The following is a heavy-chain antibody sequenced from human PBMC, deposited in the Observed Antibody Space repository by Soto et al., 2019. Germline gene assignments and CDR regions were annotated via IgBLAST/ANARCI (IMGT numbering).Heavy chain of an antibody. CDR2: IRSKAYGGTT. Sequence: GGSLRLSCTASGFTFGDYAMSWFRQAPGKGLEWVGFIRSKAYGGTTEYAASVKGRFTISRDDSKSIAYLQMNSLKTEDTAVYYCTRSGFAAAGSADYYYYGMDVRGQGTTVNVAS. V-gene: IGHV3-49*03. CDR1: GFTFGDYA. D-gene: IGHD6-13*01. J-gene: IGHJ6*02. CDR3: TRSGFAAAGSADYYYYGMDV.